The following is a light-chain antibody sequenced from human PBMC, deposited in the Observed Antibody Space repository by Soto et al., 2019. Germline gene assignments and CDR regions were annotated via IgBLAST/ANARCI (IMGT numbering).Light chain of an antibody. V-gene: IGLV1-40*01. CDR2: GNS. J-gene: IGLJ3*02. Sequence: QSVLTQPPSLSGAPGQRVTISCTGNNSNIGAGYDVLWYQQLPGTAPRLLIYGNSNRPSGVPDRFAGSKSGTSASVVITGLQADDEADYYCQSYDSGQSGHVLFGGGTKLTVL. CDR3: QSYDSGQSGHVL. CDR1: NSNIGAGYD.